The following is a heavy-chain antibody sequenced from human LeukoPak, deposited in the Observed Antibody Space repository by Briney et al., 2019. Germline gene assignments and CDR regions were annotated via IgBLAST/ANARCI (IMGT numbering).Heavy chain of an antibody. Sequence: GGSLRLSCAASGFTFSSYAMSWVRQAPGKGLEWVANIKQDGSEKYYVDSVKGRFTISRDNAKNSLYLQMNSLRAEDTAVYYCARDHFYLDYWGQGTLVTVSS. V-gene: IGHV3-7*01. CDR3: ARDHFYLDY. D-gene: IGHD2/OR15-2a*01. CDR2: IKQDGSEK. J-gene: IGHJ4*02. CDR1: GFTFSSYA.